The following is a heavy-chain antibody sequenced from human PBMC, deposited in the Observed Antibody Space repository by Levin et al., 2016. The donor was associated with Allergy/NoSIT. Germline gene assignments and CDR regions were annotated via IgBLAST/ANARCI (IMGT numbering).Heavy chain of an antibody. CDR2: IYYSGST. V-gene: IGHV4-59*01. CDR3: AREGNYPTQWFDP. Sequence: WIRQPPGKGLEWIGYIYYSGSTNYNPSLKSRVTISVDTSKNQFSLKLSSVTAADTAVYYCAREGNYPTQWFDPWGQGTLVTVSS. D-gene: IGHD4-11*01. J-gene: IGHJ5*02.